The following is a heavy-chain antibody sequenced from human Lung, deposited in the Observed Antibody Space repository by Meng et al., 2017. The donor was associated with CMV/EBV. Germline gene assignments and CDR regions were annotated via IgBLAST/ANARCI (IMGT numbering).Heavy chain of an antibody. Sequence: GGSLRLSCAASGFPFRGHAMHWVRQAPGKGLERVALMSYDGSKTFYADFVKGRFTISRDNSRNTLYLQMSGLRTDDTAVYYCAKPRSGLVVVPNAIDSWGQGTLVTVSS. V-gene: IGHV3-30*04. D-gene: IGHD3-22*01. CDR1: GFPFRGHA. J-gene: IGHJ4*02. CDR3: AKPRSGLVVVPNAIDS. CDR2: MSYDGSKT.